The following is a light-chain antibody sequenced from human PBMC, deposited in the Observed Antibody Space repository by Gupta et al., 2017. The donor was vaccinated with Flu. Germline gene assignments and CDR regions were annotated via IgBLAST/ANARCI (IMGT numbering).Light chain of an antibody. CDR3: NSRDSTDSGQWV. J-gene: IGLJ3*02. CDR2: AKN. V-gene: IGLV3-19*01. Sequence: TVRITGQGDSLINSNASWYQQKQGPVPVLRIHAKNIRPSGTADRFPFSSSGNTDSVTITGAQAEDEADYYCNSRDSTDSGQWVFGGGTNLPVL. CDR1: SLINSN.